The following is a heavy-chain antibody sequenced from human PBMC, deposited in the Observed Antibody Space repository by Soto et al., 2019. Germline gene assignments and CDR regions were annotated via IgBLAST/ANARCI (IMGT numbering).Heavy chain of an antibody. V-gene: IGHV3-33*01. CDR3: ARAGVGGTPFWGYLDY. CDR1: GSIFRGYG. J-gene: IGHJ4*02. CDR2: IRFDGSNI. D-gene: IGHD2-15*01. Sequence: QVQLVESGGGVVQPGRSLRLSCAASGSIFRGYGMHWVRQAPGKGLEWVAVIRFDGSNINYADSVMGRFTISRDNSKNTLYLEMNSLRVEDTAVYYCARAGVGGTPFWGYLDYWGQGTLVTVSS.